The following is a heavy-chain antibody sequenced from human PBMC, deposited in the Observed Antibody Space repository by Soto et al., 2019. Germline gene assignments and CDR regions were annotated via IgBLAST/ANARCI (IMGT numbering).Heavy chain of an antibody. D-gene: IGHD1-1*01. V-gene: IGHV1-18*01. J-gene: IGHJ4*02. Sequence: QVHLVQSGAEVKKPGASVKVSCKGSGYTFTSYGITWVRQAPGQGLEWMGWISAHNGNTNYAQKLQGRVTVTRDTSTSTAYRELRSLKSDDPAVYYCARGRYGDYWGQGPVVTVSS. CDR1: GYTFTSYG. CDR3: ARGRYGDY. CDR2: ISAHNGNT.